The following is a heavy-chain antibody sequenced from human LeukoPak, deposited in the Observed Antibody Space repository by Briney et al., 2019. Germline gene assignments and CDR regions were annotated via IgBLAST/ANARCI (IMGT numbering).Heavy chain of an antibody. J-gene: IGHJ6*02. CDR3: ARGLSYEAAAAGIPFYYYYGMDV. V-gene: IGHV1-8*01. CDR2: MNPNSGNT. CDR1: GYTFTSYD. D-gene: IGHD6-13*01. Sequence: GASVKVSCKASGYTFTSYDINWVRQATGQGLEWMGWMNPNSGNTGYAQKFQGRVTMTRNTSISTAYKELSSLRSEDTAVYYCARGLSYEAAAAGIPFYYYYGMDVWGQGTTVTVSS.